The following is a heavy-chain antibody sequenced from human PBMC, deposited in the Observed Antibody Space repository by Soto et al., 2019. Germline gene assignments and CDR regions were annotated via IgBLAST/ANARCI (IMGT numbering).Heavy chain of an antibody. D-gene: IGHD6-19*01. CDR1: GGSFSGYY. V-gene: IGHV4-34*01. CDR3: ARGRLSGWYGIDY. Sequence: QVQLQQWGAGLLKPSETLSLTCAVYGGSFSGYYWSWIRQPPGKGLAWIGEINHSGSTNSNPSLKSRVTISVDRSKNKFSRKLSSVTAADTAVYYCARGRLSGWYGIDYWGQGTLVTVSS. J-gene: IGHJ4*02. CDR2: INHSGST.